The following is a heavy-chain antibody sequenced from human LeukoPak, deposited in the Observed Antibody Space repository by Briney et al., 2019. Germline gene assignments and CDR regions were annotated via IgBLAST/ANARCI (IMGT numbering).Heavy chain of an antibody. CDR1: GFTFSSYW. J-gene: IGHJ4*02. D-gene: IGHD3-10*01. CDR2: INSDGTTT. Sequence: GGSLRLSCAASGFTFSSYWMHWVRQAPGKGLVWVSRINSDGTTTGYADSVKGRFTISSDNSKNTLYLHMNSLRPEDTAVYYCAKDRSAVVRASPMDYWGQGTLVIVSS. V-gene: IGHV3-74*01. CDR3: AKDRSAVVRASPMDY.